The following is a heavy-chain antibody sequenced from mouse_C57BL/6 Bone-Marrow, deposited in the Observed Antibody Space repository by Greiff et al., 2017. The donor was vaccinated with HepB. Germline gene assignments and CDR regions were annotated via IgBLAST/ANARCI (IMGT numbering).Heavy chain of an antibody. V-gene: IGHV1-84*01. CDR3: ARARGNWFAH. CDR2: IYPGSGNT. J-gene: IGHJ3*01. CDR1: GYTFTDYY. Sequence: LEESGPELVKPGASVKISCKASGYTFTDYYINWVKQRPGQGLEWIGWIYPGSGNTKYNEKFKGKATLTVDTSSSTAYMQLSSLTSEDSAVYICARARGNWFAHWGQGTLVTVSA.